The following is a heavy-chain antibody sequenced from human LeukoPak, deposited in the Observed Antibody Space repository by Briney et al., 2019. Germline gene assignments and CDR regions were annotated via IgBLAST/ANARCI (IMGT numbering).Heavy chain of an antibody. D-gene: IGHD6-19*01. CDR3: AKGKTVAGVLEY. J-gene: IGHJ4*02. CDR2: ISTRSNT. CDR1: GFNFKYYG. Sequence: GGSLRLSCVASGFNFKYYGMSWVRQAPGRGLEWVSAISTRSNTYYTDSVKGRFTISRDSSEITLYLQMNTLRVDDTAVYYCAKGKTVAGVLEYWGQGALVTVSS. V-gene: IGHV3-23*01.